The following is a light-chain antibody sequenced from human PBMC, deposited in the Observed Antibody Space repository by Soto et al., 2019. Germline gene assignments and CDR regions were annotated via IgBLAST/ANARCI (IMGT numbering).Light chain of an antibody. V-gene: IGLV2-11*01. CDR1: SSDVGGYNY. J-gene: IGLJ1*01. CDR2: DVS. CDR3: CSYAGSYTFGGLYV. Sequence: QSALTQPRSVSGSPGQSVTISCTGTSSDVGGYNYVSWYQQHPGKAPKLMIYDVSKRPSGVPDRFSGSKSGNTASLTISGLQAEDEADYYCCSYAGSYTFGGLYVFGTGTKLTVL.